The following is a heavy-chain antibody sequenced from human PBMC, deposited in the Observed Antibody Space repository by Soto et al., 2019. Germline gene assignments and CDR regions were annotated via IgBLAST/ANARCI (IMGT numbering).Heavy chain of an antibody. D-gene: IGHD3-9*01. CDR1: GFTFSSYA. V-gene: IGHV3-23*01. Sequence: GGSLRLSCAASGFTFSSYAMSWVRQAPGKGLEWVSAISGSGGSTYYADSVKGRITISRDNSKNTLYLQMNSLRAEDTAVYYCATRYFDWLLRTYYYYGMDVWGQGTTVTVSS. J-gene: IGHJ6*02. CDR2: ISGSGGST. CDR3: ATRYFDWLLRTYYYYGMDV.